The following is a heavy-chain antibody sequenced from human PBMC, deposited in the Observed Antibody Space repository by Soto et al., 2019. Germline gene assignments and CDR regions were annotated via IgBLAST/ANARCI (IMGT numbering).Heavy chain of an antibody. Sequence: QVQLQESGPGLVKPSETLSLTCAVSGYSISSGYYWGWIRQPPGKGLEWIGSIYHSGSTYYNPSLKRRVTISVDTSKNQFSLKLSSVTAADTAVYYCARVGPKRMGAIADFDYWGQGTLVTVSS. V-gene: IGHV4-38-2*01. CDR3: ARVGPKRMGAIADFDY. CDR1: GYSISSGYY. J-gene: IGHJ4*02. D-gene: IGHD1-26*01. CDR2: IYHSGST.